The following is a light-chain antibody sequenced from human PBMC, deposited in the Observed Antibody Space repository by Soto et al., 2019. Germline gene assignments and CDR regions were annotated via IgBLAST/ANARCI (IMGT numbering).Light chain of an antibody. J-gene: IGKJ4*01. CDR3: QQYYSYPLT. Sequence: AIRMTQSPSSLSASTGDRVTITCRASQGISSYLAWYQQKPGKAPKLLIYAASTLQSGVPSRFSGSGSGTDFTLTISCLQSEDFATYYCQQYYSYPLTFCGGTNVDIK. V-gene: IGKV1-8*01. CDR1: QGISSY. CDR2: AAS.